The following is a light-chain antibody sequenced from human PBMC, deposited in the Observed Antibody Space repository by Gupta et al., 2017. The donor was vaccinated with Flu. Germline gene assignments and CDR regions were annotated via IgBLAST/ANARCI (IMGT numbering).Light chain of an antibody. V-gene: IGLV1-40*01. CDR1: SSHLGARSA. CDR3: QAYELYHSAHVV. Sequence: EPGGPGMTKKKTCTGSSSHLGARSAVHWYQQLPGTAPKVLIYVNNNRPSGVPDQVAGSKSGTAATVTNTWVLAKDGAYLYSQAYELYHSAHVVFGGGTKLTVL. CDR2: VNN. J-gene: IGLJ3*02.